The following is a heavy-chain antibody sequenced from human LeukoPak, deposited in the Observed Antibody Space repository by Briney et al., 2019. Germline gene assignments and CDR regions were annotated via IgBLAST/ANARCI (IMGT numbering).Heavy chain of an antibody. J-gene: IGHJ3*01. CDR2: MNPKTGET. D-gene: IGHD3-16*01. Sequence: GASVKVSCKASGYTFTDFYMHWVRQAPGQGLEWLGWMNPKTGETRYGQNFQGRVTMTRDTSITTAYMELSSLRSDDTALYYCAREAGDNTYNVWGQGTMVTVS. CDR3: AREAGDNTYNV. CDR1: GYTFTDFY. V-gene: IGHV1-2*02.